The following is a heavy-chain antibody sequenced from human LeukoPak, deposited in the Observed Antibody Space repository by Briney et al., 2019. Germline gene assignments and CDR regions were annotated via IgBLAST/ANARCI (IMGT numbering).Heavy chain of an antibody. D-gene: IGHD3-10*01. V-gene: IGHV4-59*01. Sequence: SETLSLTCTVSGGSISSYYWSWVRQPPGKGLEWIGYIYYSGSTNYNPSLKSRVTISVDTSKNQFSLKLSSVTAADTAVYYCARVRDHYGSGVGFDYWGQETLVTVSS. J-gene: IGHJ4*02. CDR2: IYYSGST. CDR3: ARVRDHYGSGVGFDY. CDR1: GGSISSYY.